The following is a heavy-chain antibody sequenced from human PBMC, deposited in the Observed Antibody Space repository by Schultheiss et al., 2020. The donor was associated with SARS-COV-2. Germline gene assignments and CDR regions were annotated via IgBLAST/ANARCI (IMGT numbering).Heavy chain of an antibody. D-gene: IGHD6-13*01. V-gene: IGHV3-33*08. CDR2: IWYDGSNK. J-gene: IGHJ4*02. CDR3: ARVGIAAAGVDY. CDR1: GFTFSSYA. Sequence: GGSLRLSCAASGFTFSSYAMSWVRQAPGKGLEWVAVIWYDGSNKYYVDSVKGRFTISRDNAKNSLYLQMNSLRAEDTAVYYCARVGIAAAGVDYWGQGTLVTVSS.